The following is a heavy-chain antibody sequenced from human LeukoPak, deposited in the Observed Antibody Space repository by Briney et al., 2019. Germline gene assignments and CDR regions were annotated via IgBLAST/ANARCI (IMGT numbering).Heavy chain of an antibody. J-gene: IGHJ6*02. CDR2: MNPNSGNT. D-gene: IGHD3-22*01. CDR3: ARVSQDYYDSSGFFYYYGMDV. V-gene: IGHV1-8*01. CDR1: GYTFTSYV. Sequence: GASVKVSCKASGYTFTSYVINWGCQATGQGLEWMGWMNPNSGNTGYAQKFQGRVTMTRNTSTSTAYMELSSLRSEDTAVYYCARVSQDYYDSSGFFYYYGMDVWGQGTTVTVSS.